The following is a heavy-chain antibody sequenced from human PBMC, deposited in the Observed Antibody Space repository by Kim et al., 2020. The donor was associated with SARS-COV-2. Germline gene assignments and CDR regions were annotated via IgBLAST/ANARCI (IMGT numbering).Heavy chain of an antibody. V-gene: IGHV3-7*01. CDR3: ARDRDHSY. Sequence: GGSLRLSCAASGFTFSSYWLSWVRQAPGKGLEWVANINQDGSGKYYVDSLKGRFTISRDNAKNSLYLQMNSLRAEDTAVYYCARDRDHSYWGQGTLVTVSS. CDR1: GFTFSSYW. CDR2: INQDGSGK. J-gene: IGHJ4*02.